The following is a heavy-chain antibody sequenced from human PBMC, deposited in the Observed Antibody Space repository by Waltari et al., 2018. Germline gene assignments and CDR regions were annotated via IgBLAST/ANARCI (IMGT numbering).Heavy chain of an antibody. CDR3: AGGSGWLPDS. Sequence: EVHLVESGGGLVQPGGSLRLSCAASGFSFSNYWMNWVRQAPEKGLEWEANIEQDGSEKNYVDSVKGRFTISRDNAKSSVYLQMNSLRAEDTAVYYCAGGSGWLPDSWGQGTLVTVSS. J-gene: IGHJ4*02. CDR2: IEQDGSEK. CDR1: GFSFSNYW. D-gene: IGHD6-19*01. V-gene: IGHV3-7*04.